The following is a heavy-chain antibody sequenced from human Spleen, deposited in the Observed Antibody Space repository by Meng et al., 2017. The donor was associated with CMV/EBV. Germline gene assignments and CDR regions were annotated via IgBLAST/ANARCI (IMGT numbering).Heavy chain of an antibody. CDR3: ARAPGDTVLKVYLYYFDY. Sequence: GSLRLSCTVSGGSISSYYWSWIRQPPGKGLEWIGYIYYSGSTNYNPSLKSRVTISVDTSKNQFSLKLDSMTAADTAVYYCARAPGDTVLKVYLYYFDYWGQGTLVTVSS. V-gene: IGHV4-59*08. J-gene: IGHJ4*02. CDR1: GGSISSYY. CDR2: IYYSGST. D-gene: IGHD2-8*01.